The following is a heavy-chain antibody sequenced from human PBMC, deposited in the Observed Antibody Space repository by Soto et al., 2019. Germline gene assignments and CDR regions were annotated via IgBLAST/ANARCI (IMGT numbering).Heavy chain of an antibody. CDR2: IKSKTDGGTT. CDR3: TTDGPHDSHYYHRYYYYYMDV. J-gene: IGHJ6*03. CDR1: GFTFSNAW. V-gene: IGHV3-15*01. D-gene: IGHD3-10*01. Sequence: KPGGSLRLSCAASGFTFSNAWMSWVRQAPGKGLEWVGRIKSKTDGGTTDYAAPVKGRFTISRDDSKNTLYLQMNSLKTEDTAVYYCTTDGPHDSHYYHRYYYYYMDVWGKGTTVTVSS.